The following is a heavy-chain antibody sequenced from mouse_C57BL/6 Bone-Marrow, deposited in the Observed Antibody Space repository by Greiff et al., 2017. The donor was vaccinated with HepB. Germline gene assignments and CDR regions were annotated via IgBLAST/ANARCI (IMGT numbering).Heavy chain of an antibody. J-gene: IGHJ1*03. CDR2: IDPSDSYT. CDR3: ARNYYYGSSYWGYWYFDV. Sequence: QVQLQQPGAELVMPGASVKLSCKASGYTFTSYWMQWVKQRPGQGLEWMGEIDPSDSYTNYNQKFKGKATLTVDTSSSTAYMQLSSLTSEDSAVYYCARNYYYGSSYWGYWYFDVWGTGTTVTVSS. CDR1: GYTFTSYW. D-gene: IGHD1-1*01. V-gene: IGHV1-50*01.